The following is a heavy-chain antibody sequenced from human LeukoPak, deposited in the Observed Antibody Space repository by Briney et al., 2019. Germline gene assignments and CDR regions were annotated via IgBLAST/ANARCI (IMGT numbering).Heavy chain of an antibody. CDR1: GFTFSSYA. CDR3: AKDRTVGASYWYFDL. CDR2: IWYDGSNK. D-gene: IGHD1-26*01. Sequence: GGSLRLSCAASGFTFSSYAMHWVRQAPGKGLEWVAVIWYDGSNKYYADSVKGRFTISRDNSKNTLYLQMNSLRAEDTAVYYCAKDRTVGASYWYFDLWGRGTLVTVSS. V-gene: IGHV3-33*06. J-gene: IGHJ2*01.